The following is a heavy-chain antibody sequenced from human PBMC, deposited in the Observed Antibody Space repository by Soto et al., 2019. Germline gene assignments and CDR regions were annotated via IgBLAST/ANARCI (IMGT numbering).Heavy chain of an antibody. CDR2: ISHSGST. V-gene: IGHV4-34*01. CDR3: ARCTRGAGKSSWVNY. D-gene: IGHD6-13*01. Sequence: QVQLQQWGAGLLKPSETLSLTCAVYGGFFSGYYWSWMRQPPGKGLAWIGEISHSGSTNHNRSLKSRVTRSVDTPKNQFCRKSSSVTAADTAVYYGARCTRGAGKSSWVNYWGQGTLVTVSS. CDR1: GGFFSGYY. J-gene: IGHJ4*02.